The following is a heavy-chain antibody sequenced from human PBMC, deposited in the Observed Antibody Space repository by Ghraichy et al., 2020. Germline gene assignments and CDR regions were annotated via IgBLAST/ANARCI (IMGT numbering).Heavy chain of an antibody. CDR3: AREEGVYCSSTSCLWRRGDWFDP. J-gene: IGHJ5*02. V-gene: IGHV6-1*01. Sequence: SQTLSLTCAISGDSVSSNSAAWNWIRQSPSRGLEWLGRTYYRSKWYNDYAVSVKSRITINPDTSKNQFSLQLNSVTPEDTAVYYCAREEGVYCSSTSCLWRRGDWFDPWGQGTLVTVSS. D-gene: IGHD2-2*01. CDR2: TYYRSKWYN. CDR1: GDSVSSNSAA.